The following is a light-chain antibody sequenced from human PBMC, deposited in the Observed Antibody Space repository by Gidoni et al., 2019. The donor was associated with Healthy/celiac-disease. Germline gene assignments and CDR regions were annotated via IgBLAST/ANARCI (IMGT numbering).Light chain of an antibody. CDR3: AAWDDSLNGVV. CDR1: SSNIGSNT. V-gene: IGLV1-44*01. J-gene: IGLJ2*01. Sequence: QSVLPQPPSASGTPGRRVTTSCSGSSSNIGSNTVNWYQQLPGTAPKLLIYSNNQRPSGVPDRFSGSKSGTSAYLAISGLQSEDEADYYCAAWDDSLNGVVFGGGTKLTVL. CDR2: SNN.